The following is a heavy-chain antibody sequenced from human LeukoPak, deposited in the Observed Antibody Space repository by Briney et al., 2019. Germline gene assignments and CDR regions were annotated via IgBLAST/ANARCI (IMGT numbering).Heavy chain of an antibody. D-gene: IGHD6-19*01. V-gene: IGHV4-39*01. CDR3: ATLNRYSSGWLSDY. CDR1: GGSISSSSYY. CDR2: IYYSGST. J-gene: IGHJ4*02. Sequence: SETLSLTCTVSGGSISSSSYYWGWIRQPPGKGLEWIGSIYYSGSTYYNPSLKSRVTISVDTSKNQFSLKLSSVTAADTAVYYCATLNRYSSGWLSDYWGQGTLVTVSS.